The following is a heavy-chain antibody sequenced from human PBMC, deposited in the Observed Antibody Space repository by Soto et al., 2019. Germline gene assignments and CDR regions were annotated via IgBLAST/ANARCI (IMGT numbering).Heavy chain of an antibody. Sequence: PGESLKISCKGSGYSFTSYWVGWVRQMPGKGLEWMGITYPGDSDTRYSPSFQGQVTISADKSISTAYLQWSSLKASDTAMYYCARRGYYGSGSLNYYYYYMDVWGEGTTVTVSS. V-gene: IGHV5-51*01. J-gene: IGHJ6*03. D-gene: IGHD3-10*01. CDR1: GYSFTSYW. CDR3: ARRGYYGSGSLNYYYYYMDV. CDR2: TYPGDSDT.